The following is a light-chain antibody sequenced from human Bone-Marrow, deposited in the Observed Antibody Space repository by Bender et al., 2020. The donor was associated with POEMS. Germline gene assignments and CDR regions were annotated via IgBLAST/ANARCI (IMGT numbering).Light chain of an antibody. J-gene: IGLJ1*01. CDR3: CSYADSSTLV. V-gene: IGLV2-23*02. Sequence: QSALTQPASVSGSPGQSITISCTGTSSDVGSYNLVSWYQQHPGKAPKLLIYEVSLRPSGISNRFSGSKSGNTASLTISGLQAEDEADYYCCSYADSSTLVLGTGTKVTVL. CDR1: SSDVGSYNL. CDR2: EVS.